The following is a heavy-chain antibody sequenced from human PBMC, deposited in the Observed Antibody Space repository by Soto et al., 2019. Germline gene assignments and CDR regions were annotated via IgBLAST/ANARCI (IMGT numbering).Heavy chain of an antibody. CDR3: ARDGLLGVAGVP. V-gene: IGHV4-61*01. Sequence: SETLSLTCTVSGASVSSGSYFWSWIRQPPGKGLEWIGYIYYNANTNYNPSLKSRVPISLDTSKNQFSLELRSVTAAETAMYYRARDGLLGVAGVPWGPGIVATVSS. CDR1: GASVSSGSYF. D-gene: IGHD6-19*01. J-gene: IGHJ5*02. CDR2: IYYNANT.